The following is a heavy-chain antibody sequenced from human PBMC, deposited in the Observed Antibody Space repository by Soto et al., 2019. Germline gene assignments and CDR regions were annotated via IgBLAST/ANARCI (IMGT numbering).Heavy chain of an antibody. CDR1: GGPISSYY. CDR3: ARHTSSIAAAGESFDY. V-gene: IGHV4-4*07. J-gene: IGHJ4*02. Sequence: SETLSLTCTVSGGPISSYYWSWIRQPAGKGLEWIGRIYTSGSTNYNPSLKSRVTISVDTSKNQFSLKLSSVTAADTAVYYCARHTSSIAAAGESFDYWGQGTLVTVSS. CDR2: IYTSGST. D-gene: IGHD6-13*01.